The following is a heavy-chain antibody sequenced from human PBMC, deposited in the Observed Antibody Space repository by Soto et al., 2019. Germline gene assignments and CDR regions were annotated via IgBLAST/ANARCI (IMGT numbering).Heavy chain of an antibody. CDR1: GFTFSSYG. V-gene: IGHV3-30*18. J-gene: IGHJ3*02. CDR3: AKGYEIVATIRAFDI. D-gene: IGHD5-12*01. Sequence: QVQLVESGGGVVQPGRSLRLSCAASGFTFSSYGMHWVRQAPGKGLEWVAVISYDGSNKYYADSVKGRFTISRDNSKNTLYLQMNSLRAEDTAVYYCAKGYEIVATIRAFDIWGQGTMVTVSS. CDR2: ISYDGSNK.